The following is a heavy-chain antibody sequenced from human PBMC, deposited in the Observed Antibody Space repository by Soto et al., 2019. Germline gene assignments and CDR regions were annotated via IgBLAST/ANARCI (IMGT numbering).Heavy chain of an antibody. CDR1: GFSFGSYA. V-gene: IGHV3-23*01. J-gene: IGHJ4*02. CDR3: ARWSYLDY. D-gene: IGHD3-3*01. Sequence: LRLSCAVSGFSFGSYALSWVRQAPGKGLEWVSTISGSDGKTFYADSVKGRFSISRDTSQSTLYLQMNSLRADDTAMYYCARWSYLDYWGQGTRVTVSS. CDR2: ISGSDGKT.